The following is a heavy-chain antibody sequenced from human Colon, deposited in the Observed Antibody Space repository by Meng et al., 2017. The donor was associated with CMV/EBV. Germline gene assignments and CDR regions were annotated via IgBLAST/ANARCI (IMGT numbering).Heavy chain of an antibody. CDR3: ACLAGTVHY. Sequence: SETLSLTCSLSGGSIDSNMYYWGWIRQPPGRGLEWVGSIQSSGTTYRNPSPKSRETLLLHKSKHPFSLKVTYMTAADTAVYFCACLAGTVHYWGQGTLVTVSS. CDR1: GGSIDSNMYY. V-gene: IGHV4-39*07. J-gene: IGHJ4*02. CDR2: IQSSGTT. D-gene: IGHD1-7*01.